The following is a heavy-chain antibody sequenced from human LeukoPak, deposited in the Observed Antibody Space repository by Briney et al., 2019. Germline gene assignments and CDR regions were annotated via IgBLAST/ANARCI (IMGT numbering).Heavy chain of an antibody. J-gene: IGHJ4*02. D-gene: IGHD3-22*01. Sequence: GGSLRLSCAASGFTVSSKYMSWVRQAPGKGLEWVSVIYSGDSTYYADSVMGRFTISRDNSKNTLYLQMNSLRAEDTAVYYCARDVYDSSGYYSGYWGQGTLVTVSS. V-gene: IGHV3-66*01. CDR2: IYSGDST. CDR3: ARDVYDSSGYYSGY. CDR1: GFTVSSKY.